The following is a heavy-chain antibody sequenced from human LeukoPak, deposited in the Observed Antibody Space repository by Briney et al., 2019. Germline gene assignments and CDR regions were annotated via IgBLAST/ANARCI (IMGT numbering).Heavy chain of an antibody. J-gene: IGHJ4*02. Sequence: SETLSLTCTVSGGSISSSSYYWGWIRQPPGKGLEWIGSIYYSGSTYYNPSLKSRVTISVDTSKNQFSLKLSSVTAADTAVYYCARSRVLGGQPRGDFDYWGQGTLVTVSS. V-gene: IGHV4-39*01. CDR2: IYYSGST. CDR3: ARSRVLGGQPRGDFDY. D-gene: IGHD4-23*01. CDR1: GGSISSSSYY.